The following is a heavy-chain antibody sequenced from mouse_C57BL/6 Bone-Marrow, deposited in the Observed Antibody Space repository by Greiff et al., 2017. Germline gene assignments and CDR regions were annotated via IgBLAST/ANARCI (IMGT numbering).Heavy chain of an antibody. Sequence: VQLQQPGAELVKPGASVKMSCKASGYTFTSYWITWVQQRPGQGLEWVGDIYPGGCSTNYNETFKSRSTLTVDTSSSTTYMQLSSLTSGDYAVDYYARNGCLAMDYWGQGTSVTVSS. J-gene: IGHJ4*01. CDR1: GYTFTSYW. V-gene: IGHV1-55*01. CDR2: IYPGGCST. D-gene: IGHD2-2*01. CDR3: ARNGCLAMDY.